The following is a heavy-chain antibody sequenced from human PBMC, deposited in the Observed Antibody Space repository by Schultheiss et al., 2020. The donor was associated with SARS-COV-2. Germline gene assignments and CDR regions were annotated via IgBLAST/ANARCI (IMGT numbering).Heavy chain of an antibody. Sequence: ASVKVSCKASGYTFTSYGISWVRQAPGQGLEWMGWISAYNGNTNYAQKLQGRVTMTTDTSTSTAYMELRSLRSDDTAVYYCARDRRRYCRSTSCYTPSQHWCQGTLVKVSS. D-gene: IGHD2-2*02. CDR1: GYTFTSYG. CDR2: ISAYNGNT. CDR3: ARDRRRYCRSTSCYTPSQH. V-gene: IGHV1-18*01. J-gene: IGHJ1*01.